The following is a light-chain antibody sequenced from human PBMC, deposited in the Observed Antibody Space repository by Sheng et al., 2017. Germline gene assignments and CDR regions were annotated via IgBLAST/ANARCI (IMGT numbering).Light chain of an antibody. CDR1: QSVGTF. V-gene: IGKV3-20*01. CDR2: DAS. CDR3: QQYGSSPPWT. J-gene: IGKJ1*01. Sequence: NVLKQSPDTLSLSPGDRATLSCRTSQSVGTFVAWYQQRPGQAPRLLIYDASNRATGIPARFSGSGSGTDFTLTISRLEPEDFAVYYCQQYGSSPPWTFGQGTKVELK.